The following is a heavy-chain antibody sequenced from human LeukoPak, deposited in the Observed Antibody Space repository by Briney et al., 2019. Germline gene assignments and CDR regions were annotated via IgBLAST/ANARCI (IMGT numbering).Heavy chain of an antibody. CDR3: APNAMELHY. CDR2: VSSSGGST. V-gene: IGHV3-23*01. Sequence: PGGSLRLSCAAPGFTFSNHPMTWVRQAPGQGLEWVSTVSSSGGSTYYADSVKGRFTISRDNSKNTLFLQMNSLRSEDTAVYYCAPNAMELHYWGQGTLVTVSS. D-gene: IGHD1-7*01. CDR1: GFTFSNHP. J-gene: IGHJ4*02.